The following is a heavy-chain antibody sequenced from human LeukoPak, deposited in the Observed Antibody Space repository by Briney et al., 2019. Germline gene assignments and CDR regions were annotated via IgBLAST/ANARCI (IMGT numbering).Heavy chain of an antibody. CDR1: GGTSSSYA. CDR2: IIPIFGTA. CDR3: ARYAYCSGGSCFNY. V-gene: IGHV1-69*13. Sequence: SVKVSCKASGGTSSSYAISWVRQAPGQGLEWMGGIIPIFGTANYAQKFQGRVTITADESTSTAYMELSSLRSEDTAVYYCARYAYCSGGSCFNYWGQGTLVTVSS. D-gene: IGHD2-15*01. J-gene: IGHJ4*02.